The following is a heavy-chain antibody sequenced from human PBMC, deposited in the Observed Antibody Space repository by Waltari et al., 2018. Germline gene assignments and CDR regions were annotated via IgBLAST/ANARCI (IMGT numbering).Heavy chain of an antibody. J-gene: IGHJ2*01. CDR2: IYPGDADT. Sequence: EVHLVQSGAEVKKPGASLKLSCKGSGYSFTSYWTVWVRQMPGKGLEWMGIIYPGDADTRYSPSFQGQVTISADKSISTAYLQWSSLKASDTAMYYCARHVIGYGDWYFDLWGRGTLVTVSS. V-gene: IGHV5-51*01. D-gene: IGHD5-12*01. CDR1: GYSFTSYW. CDR3: ARHVIGYGDWYFDL.